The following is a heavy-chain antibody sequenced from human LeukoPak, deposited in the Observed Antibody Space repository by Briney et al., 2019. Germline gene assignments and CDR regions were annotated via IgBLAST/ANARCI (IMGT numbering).Heavy chain of an antibody. CDR1: GGPISSYY. V-gene: IGHV4-59*01. Sequence: SETLSLTCAVSGGPISSYYWSWLRQPPGKGLEWVWYIYYSGGPNSNPSLKSRVTTSVNTTKNQFSLKLSSVTAAETAVYYCASAPYYDFWSGYYTNWYFDLWGRGTLVTVSS. CDR2: IYYSGGP. D-gene: IGHD3-3*01. J-gene: IGHJ2*01. CDR3: ASAPYYDFWSGYYTNWYFDL.